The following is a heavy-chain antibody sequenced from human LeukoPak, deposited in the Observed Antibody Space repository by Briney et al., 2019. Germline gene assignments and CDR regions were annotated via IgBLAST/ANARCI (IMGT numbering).Heavy chain of an antibody. Sequence: SVKVSCKACGGTFSSYAISWVRQAPGQGLEWMGGIIPIFGTANYAQKFQGRVTITADESTSTAYMELSSLRSEDTAVYYCARDVHYYGSGSYYNRDAFDIWGQGTMVTVSS. CDR1: GGTFSSYA. D-gene: IGHD3-10*01. CDR3: ARDVHYYGSGSYYNRDAFDI. V-gene: IGHV1-69*13. J-gene: IGHJ3*02. CDR2: IIPIFGTA.